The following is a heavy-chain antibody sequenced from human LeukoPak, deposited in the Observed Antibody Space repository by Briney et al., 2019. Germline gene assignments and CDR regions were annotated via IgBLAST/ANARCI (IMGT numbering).Heavy chain of an antibody. CDR3: AHRLYNLLTGHYSLFDY. CDR2: VYWDDDK. Sequence: SGPTLVKPTQTLTPTCTASGFSLSNSGVGVGWIRQPPGKALEWLALVYWDDDKRYSPSLKSRLTITKDTSKQQVVLKMTNMEPVDTATYHCAHRLYNLLTGHYSLFDYWGQGILVTVSS. D-gene: IGHD3-9*01. V-gene: IGHV2-5*02. CDR1: GFSLSNSGVG. J-gene: IGHJ4*02.